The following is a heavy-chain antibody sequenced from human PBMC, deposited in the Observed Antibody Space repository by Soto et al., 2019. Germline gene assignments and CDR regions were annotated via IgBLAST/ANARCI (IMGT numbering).Heavy chain of an antibody. CDR1: GFTFSSYA. CDR2: ISGSGGST. Sequence: EVQLLESGGGLVQPGGSLRLSCAASGFTFSSYAMSWVRQAPGKGLEWVSAISGSGGSTYYADSVKGRFSISRDNSKNTLYLQMNSLRAEDTAVYYCAKASFVNIAARPDYWGQGTLVTVSS. D-gene: IGHD6-6*01. CDR3: AKASFVNIAARPDY. V-gene: IGHV3-23*01. J-gene: IGHJ4*02.